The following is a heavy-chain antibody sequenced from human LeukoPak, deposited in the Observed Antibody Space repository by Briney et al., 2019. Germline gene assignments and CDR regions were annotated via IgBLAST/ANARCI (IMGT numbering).Heavy chain of an antibody. CDR1: GGSISSYY. CDR2: IYYSGTT. D-gene: IGHD1-14*01. J-gene: IGHJ3*02. Sequence: EPSETLSLTCSVSGGSISSYYWSWIRQPPGKRVEWIGYIYYSGTTNYNPSLKSRVTISVDTSKNQFSLKLSSVTAADTAVYYSARDNGNGDAFDIWGQGTMVTVSS. V-gene: IGHV4-59*13. CDR3: ARDNGNGDAFDI.